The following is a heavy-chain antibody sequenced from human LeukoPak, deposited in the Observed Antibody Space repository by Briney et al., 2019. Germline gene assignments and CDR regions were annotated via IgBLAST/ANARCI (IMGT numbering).Heavy chain of an antibody. CDR3: AKGQELDDGVFDS. CDR2: IRSNGDTA. J-gene: IGHJ4*02. D-gene: IGHD1-1*01. CDR1: GFTFSRIA. Sequence: PGGSLRLSCAASGFTFSRIAMTWVRQAPGKGLEWVSTIRSNGDTAYNADSVRGRFAISRDNPKNALFLQMNSLRVEDTAIYYCAKGQELDDGVFDSWGQGTLVTVSS. V-gene: IGHV3-23*01.